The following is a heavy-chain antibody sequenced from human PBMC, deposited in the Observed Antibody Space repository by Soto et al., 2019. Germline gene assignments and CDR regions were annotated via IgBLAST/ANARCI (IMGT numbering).Heavy chain of an antibody. D-gene: IGHD2-15*01. Sequence: QVQLVQSGAEVKKPGSSVKVSCKASGGTFSSYAISWVRQAPGQGLEWMGGIIPIFGTANYAQKFQGRVTITADEPTSTAYMELSSLRSEDTAVYYCATSDLRYCSGGSCYSYFDYWGQGTLVTVSS. CDR3: ATSDLRYCSGGSCYSYFDY. CDR2: IIPIFGTA. J-gene: IGHJ4*02. CDR1: GGTFSSYA. V-gene: IGHV1-69*12.